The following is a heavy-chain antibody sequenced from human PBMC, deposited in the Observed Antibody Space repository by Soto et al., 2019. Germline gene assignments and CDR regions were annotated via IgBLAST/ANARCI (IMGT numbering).Heavy chain of an antibody. Sequence: AQLVDSGGGLVQPGGSLRLSCAASGFTFTNYWMCWVRQALGKGPEWVASIKRDGSEEKYVDSVKGRFTISRDNTKTSLYLQMNNLRAEDTAVYYCARAVSVIGGASGFDLWGQGTLVTVSS. CDR3: ARAVSVIGGASGFDL. CDR2: IKRDGSEE. V-gene: IGHV3-7*03. D-gene: IGHD2-21*01. CDR1: GFTFTNYW. J-gene: IGHJ5*02.